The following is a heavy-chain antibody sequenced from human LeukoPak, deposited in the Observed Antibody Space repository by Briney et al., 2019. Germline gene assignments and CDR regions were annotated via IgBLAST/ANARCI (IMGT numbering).Heavy chain of an antibody. Sequence: GGSLRLSCAASGFTFSSYAMHWVRQAPGKGLEWVAVISYDGSNKYYADSVKGRFTISRDNSKNTLYLQMNSLRAEDTAVYYCARAGSSGWYGGFDYWGQGTLATVSS. CDR2: ISYDGSNK. J-gene: IGHJ4*02. D-gene: IGHD6-19*01. V-gene: IGHV3-30-3*01. CDR1: GFTFSSYA. CDR3: ARAGSSGWYGGFDY.